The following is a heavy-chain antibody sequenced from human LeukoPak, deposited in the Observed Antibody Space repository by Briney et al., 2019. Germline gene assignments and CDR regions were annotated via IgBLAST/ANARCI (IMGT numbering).Heavy chain of an antibody. Sequence: SETLSLTCTVSGGSISSGGYYWSWIRQHPGKGLEWIGYIYYSGGTYYNPSLKSRVTISVDTSKNQFSLKLSSVTAADTAVYHCARDRNDYGAFYGMDVWGQGTTVTVSS. V-gene: IGHV4-31*03. CDR2: IYYSGGT. CDR1: GGSISSGGYY. D-gene: IGHD4-17*01. CDR3: ARDRNDYGAFYGMDV. J-gene: IGHJ6*02.